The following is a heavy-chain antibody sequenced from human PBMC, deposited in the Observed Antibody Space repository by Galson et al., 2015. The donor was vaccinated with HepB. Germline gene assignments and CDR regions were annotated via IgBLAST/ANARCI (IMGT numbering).Heavy chain of an antibody. V-gene: IGHV3-30*18. CDR2: ISYDGSNK. CDR1: GFTFSSYG. J-gene: IGHJ1*01. Sequence: SLRLSCAASGFTFSSYGMHWVRQAPGKGLEWVAVISYDGSNKYYADSVKGRFTISRDNSKNTLYLQMNSLRAEDTAVYYCAKGLDTGYPAEYFQHWGQGTLVTVSS. CDR3: AKGLDTGYPAEYFQH. D-gene: IGHD3-9*01.